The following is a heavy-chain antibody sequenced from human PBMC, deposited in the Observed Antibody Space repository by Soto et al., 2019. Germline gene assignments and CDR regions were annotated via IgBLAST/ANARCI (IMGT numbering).Heavy chain of an antibody. Sequence: QVQLVESGGGVVQPGRSLRLSCAASGFTFSSYAMQWVRQAPGKGLEWVAVISYDGSNKYYADSVKGRFTISRDNSKNTLYLQMNSLRAEDTAVYYCARDGGWYSFDYWGQGTLVTVSS. CDR3: ARDGGWYSFDY. CDR2: ISYDGSNK. J-gene: IGHJ4*02. V-gene: IGHV3-30-3*01. CDR1: GFTFSSYA. D-gene: IGHD6-19*01.